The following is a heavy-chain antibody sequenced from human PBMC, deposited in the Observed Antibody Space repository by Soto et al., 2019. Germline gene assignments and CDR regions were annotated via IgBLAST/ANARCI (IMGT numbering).Heavy chain of an antibody. CDR2: ISYDGSNT. CDR3: AKEGGLSGSYYISSSYYFDY. CDR1: GFTFSSYG. V-gene: IGHV3-30*18. D-gene: IGHD1-26*01. Sequence: QVQLGESEGGVVQPGRSLRLSCVASGFTFSSYGMHWVRQAPGKGLEWVAIISYDGSNTYYADSVKGRFTISRDNSKNTLYLQMNSLRAEDTSVYYCAKEGGLSGSYYISSSYYFDYWGQGTLVTVSS. J-gene: IGHJ4*02.